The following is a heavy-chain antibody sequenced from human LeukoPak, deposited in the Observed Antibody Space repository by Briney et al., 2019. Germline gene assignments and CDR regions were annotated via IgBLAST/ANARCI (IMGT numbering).Heavy chain of an antibody. CDR2: INRDGGRT. CDR3: VRSLTGTDDY. CDR1: GFTFSTSW. D-gene: IGHD3-9*01. Sequence: GGSLRLACAASGFTFSTSWMHWVRQAPGRGLVWVSHINRDGGRTTYADSVKGRFTISRDNAKNTVYLQMNSLRAEDTALYFCVRSLTGTDDYWGQGTLVTVSS. V-gene: IGHV3-74*01. J-gene: IGHJ4*02.